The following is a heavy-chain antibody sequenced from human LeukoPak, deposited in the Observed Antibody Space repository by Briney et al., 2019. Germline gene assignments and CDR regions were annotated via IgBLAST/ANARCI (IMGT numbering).Heavy chain of an antibody. CDR2: IKSKTDGGTT. CDR1: GFTFSNAW. V-gene: IGHV3-15*01. Sequence: GSLRLSCAASGFTFSNAWMSWVRQAPGKGLEWVGRIKSKTDGGTTDYAAPVKGRFTISRDDSNNTLYLQMNSLKTEDTAVYYCTTVAPLLSYYYYYYMDVWGKGTTVTVSS. CDR3: TTVAPLLSYYYYYYMDV. D-gene: IGHD3-10*01. J-gene: IGHJ6*03.